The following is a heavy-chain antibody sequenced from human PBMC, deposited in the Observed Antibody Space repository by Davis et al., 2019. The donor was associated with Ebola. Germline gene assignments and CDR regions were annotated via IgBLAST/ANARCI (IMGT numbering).Heavy chain of an antibody. D-gene: IGHD3-9*01. CDR1: EFTFYRYE. V-gene: IGHV3-48*03. J-gene: IGHJ4*02. CDR2: ISASGSPI. CDR3: ARGPLTALDY. Sequence: GESLKISCVTSEFTFYRYEMNWVRQAPGKGLEWVSFISASGSPIYYADSIKGRFTISRDTARNSVHLQMDSLRAEDTAIYYCARGPLTALDYWGQGTLVTVSS.